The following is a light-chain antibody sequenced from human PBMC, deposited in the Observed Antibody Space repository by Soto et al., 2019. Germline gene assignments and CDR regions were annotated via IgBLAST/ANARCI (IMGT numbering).Light chain of an antibody. J-gene: IGKJ1*01. Sequence: EKVMTQSPATLSVSPGERATLSCRASQSVSRNVAWHQQKPGQAPRLLIYGASTRATGIPARFSGSGSGADFTLTINSLQSKDFAVYYCQQYKSWPTFGQGTKV. CDR2: GAS. CDR1: QSVSRN. CDR3: QQYKSWPT. V-gene: IGKV3-15*01.